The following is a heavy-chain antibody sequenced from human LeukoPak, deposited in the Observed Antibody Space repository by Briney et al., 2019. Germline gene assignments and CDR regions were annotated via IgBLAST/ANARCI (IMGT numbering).Heavy chain of an antibody. CDR3: ARDFGSSSAWYEFDY. V-gene: IGHV1-2*02. CDR2: INPDSGVT. J-gene: IGHJ4*02. CDR1: GYTFTGSY. D-gene: IGHD6-19*01. Sequence: GASVTVSFTASGYTFTGSYIHWVRQAPGQGVEWMGWINPDSGVTKYAQNFQGRVTMTRDTSISTASMEMRSLKSDDTAVYYCARDFGSSSAWYEFDYWGQGTLVTVSS.